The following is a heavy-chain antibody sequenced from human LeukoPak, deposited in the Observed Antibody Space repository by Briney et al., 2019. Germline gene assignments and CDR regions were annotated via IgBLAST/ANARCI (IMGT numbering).Heavy chain of an antibody. CDR1: GGSISSGSYY. CDR2: IYTSGST. J-gene: IGHJ5*02. V-gene: IGHV4-61*02. Sequence: SETLSLTCTVSGGSISSGSYYWSWIRQPAGKGLEWVGRIYTSGSTNYNPSLKSRVTISVDTSKNQFSLKLSSVTAADTAVYYCARDNTIFGVVIGWFDPWGQGTLVTVSS. CDR3: ARDNTIFGVVIGWFDP. D-gene: IGHD3-3*01.